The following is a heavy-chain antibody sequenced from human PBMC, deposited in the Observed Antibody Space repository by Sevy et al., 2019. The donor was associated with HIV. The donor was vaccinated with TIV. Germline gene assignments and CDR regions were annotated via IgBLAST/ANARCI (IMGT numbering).Heavy chain of an antibody. J-gene: IGHJ6*03. CDR3: ARVAGYSSGWSKYYYYYYMDV. CDR2: IYYSGST. CDR1: GGSISSSSYY. D-gene: IGHD6-19*01. Sequence: SETLSLTCTASGGSISSSSYYWGWIRQPPGKGLEWIGSIYYSGSTYYNPSLKSRVTISVDTSKNQFSLKLSSVTAADTAVYYCARVAGYSSGWSKYYYYYYMDVWGKGTTVTVSS. V-gene: IGHV4-39*01.